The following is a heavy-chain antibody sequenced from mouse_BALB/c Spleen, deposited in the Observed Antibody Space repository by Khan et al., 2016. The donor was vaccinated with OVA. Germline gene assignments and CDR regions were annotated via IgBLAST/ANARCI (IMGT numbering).Heavy chain of an antibody. V-gene: IGHV1-52*01. Sequence: QIQLVQSGAELVRPGASVKLSCEASGYTFTSYWMNWVKQSPEQGLEWIGRIDPYDSETHYNQNFKDKAILTVDKSSSTAYMQLSSLTSEDSAVYDCARNPFAYWGQGTLVTVSA. CDR3: ARNPFAY. CDR2: IDPYDSET. J-gene: IGHJ3*01. CDR1: GYTFTSYW.